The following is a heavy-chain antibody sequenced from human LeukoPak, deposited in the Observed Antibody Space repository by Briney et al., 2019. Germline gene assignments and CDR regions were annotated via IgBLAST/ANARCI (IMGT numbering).Heavy chain of an antibody. CDR2: IYTSGST. J-gene: IGHJ4*02. CDR3: ARVQWLAPQYYFDY. D-gene: IGHD6-19*01. Sequence: SETLSLTCTVSGGSISSYYWSWIRQPAGKGLEWIGRIYTSGSTNYNPSLKSRVTMSVDTSKNQFSLKLSSVTAADTAVYYCARVQWLAPQYYFDYWGQGTLVTVSS. CDR1: GGSISSYY. V-gene: IGHV4-4*07.